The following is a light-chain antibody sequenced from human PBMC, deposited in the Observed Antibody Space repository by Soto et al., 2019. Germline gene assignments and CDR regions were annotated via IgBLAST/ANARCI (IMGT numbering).Light chain of an antibody. J-gene: IGKJ5*01. CDR3: QQLNTYLPLT. Sequence: DIQLTQSPSFLSASVGDRVTITCRASQGSRSYLAWYQQRPGKAPKLLIYDASTLQRAVPSRFSGSGSGTEFTLTISSLQPEDCASYYCQQLNTYLPLTFGPGKRLESK. CDR1: QGSRSY. CDR2: DAS. V-gene: IGKV1-9*01.